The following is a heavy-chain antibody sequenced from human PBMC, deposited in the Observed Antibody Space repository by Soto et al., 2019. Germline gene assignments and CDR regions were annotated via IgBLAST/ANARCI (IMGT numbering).Heavy chain of an antibody. CDR2: IIPIFGTA. CDR1: GGTFSSYA. CDR3: ARDDPHYDSLTGYYIS. J-gene: IGHJ4*02. D-gene: IGHD3-9*01. Sequence: QVQLVQSGAEVKKPGSSVKVSCNASGGTFSSYAISWVRQAPGQGLEWMGGIIPIFGTANYAQKFQGRVTITADESTSTAYMELSSLRSEDTAVYYCARDDPHYDSLTGYYISWGQGTLVTVSS. V-gene: IGHV1-69*01.